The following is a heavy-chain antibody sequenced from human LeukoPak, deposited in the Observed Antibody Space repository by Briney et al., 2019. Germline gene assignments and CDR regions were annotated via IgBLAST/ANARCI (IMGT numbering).Heavy chain of an antibody. CDR1: GYNFPIYW. V-gene: IGHV5-51*01. J-gene: IGHJ3*02. CDR2: IYPDDSNT. D-gene: IGHD2-2*02. Sequence: GESLKISCQGSGYNFPIYWIGWVRQLPGQGLEWMGIIYPDDSNTIYGPSFQGQVTISADKSFSTAYLQWSSLKASDTAMYYCARREVYCSSTSCHTTKGAFDIWGQGTMVTVSS. CDR3: ARREVYCSSTSCHTTKGAFDI.